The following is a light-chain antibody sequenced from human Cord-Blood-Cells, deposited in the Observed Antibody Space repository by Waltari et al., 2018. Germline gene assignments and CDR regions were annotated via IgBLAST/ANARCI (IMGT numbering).Light chain of an antibody. Sequence: QSALTQPASVSGSPGQSITISCTGTTSDVGCYNYVSWYQQHPGKAPTPMIYDVSNRPSGVSNRFSGSKSGNTASLTISGLQAEDEADYYCSSYTSSSTLVFGGGTKLTVL. CDR3: SSYTSSSTLV. CDR2: DVS. V-gene: IGLV2-14*01. J-gene: IGLJ3*02. CDR1: TSDVGCYNY.